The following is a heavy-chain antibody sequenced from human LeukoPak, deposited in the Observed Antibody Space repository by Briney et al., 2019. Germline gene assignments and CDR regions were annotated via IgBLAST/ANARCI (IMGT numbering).Heavy chain of an antibody. D-gene: IGHD4-17*01. V-gene: IGHV3-48*01. J-gene: IGHJ4*02. CDR2: ISSSSSTI. CDR1: GFTFSSYS. Sequence: PGGSLRLSCAASGFTFSSYSMNWVLQAPGKGLKWVSYISSSSSTIYYADSVKGRFTISRDNAKNSLYLQMNSLRAEDTAVYYCARDGDYGGGGYWGQGTLVTVSS. CDR3: ARDGDYGGGGY.